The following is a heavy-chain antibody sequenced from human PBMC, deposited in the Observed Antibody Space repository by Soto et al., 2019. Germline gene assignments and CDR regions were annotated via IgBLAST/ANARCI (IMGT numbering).Heavy chain of an antibody. CDR1: GGSISSYY. CDR3: ARGVATIDRWFDP. V-gene: IGHV4-59*01. CDR2: IYYSGST. Sequence: QVQLQESGPGLVKPSETLSLTCTVSGGSISSYYWSWIRQPPGKGLEWIGYIYYSGSTNYNPSLKSRVTISVDTSKNQFSLKLSSVTAADTAVYYCARGVATIDRWFDPWGQGTLVTVSS. D-gene: IGHD5-12*01. J-gene: IGHJ5*02.